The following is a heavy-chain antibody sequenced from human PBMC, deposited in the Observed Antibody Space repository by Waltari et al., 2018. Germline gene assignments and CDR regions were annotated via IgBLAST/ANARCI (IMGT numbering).Heavy chain of an antibody. CDR3: ANHDYGEDRIDY. D-gene: IGHD4-17*01. Sequence: QVQLQQWGAGLLKPSETLSLTCAVYGGSFSGYYWSWIRQPPGKGLEWIGEINHSGSTNYNPSLKSRVTISVDTSKNQFSLKLSSVTAADTAVYYCANHDYGEDRIDYWGQGTLVTVSS. CDR2: INHSGST. V-gene: IGHV4-34*01. CDR1: GGSFSGYY. J-gene: IGHJ4*02.